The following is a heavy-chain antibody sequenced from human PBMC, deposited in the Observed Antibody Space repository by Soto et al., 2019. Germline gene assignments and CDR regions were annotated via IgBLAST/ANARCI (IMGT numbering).Heavy chain of an antibody. J-gene: IGHJ4*02. Sequence: GASVNVSCKASGYTFTSYGINWVRQAPGQGLEWMGWISGYDGNTRYAQKVQGRVTMTTDPSTSTVYMELRSLRSDDTALYYCARDGIAARPTPDYWGQGTMVTVSS. CDR3: ARDGIAARPTPDY. CDR2: ISGYDGNT. D-gene: IGHD6-6*01. CDR1: GYTFTSYG. V-gene: IGHV1-18*01.